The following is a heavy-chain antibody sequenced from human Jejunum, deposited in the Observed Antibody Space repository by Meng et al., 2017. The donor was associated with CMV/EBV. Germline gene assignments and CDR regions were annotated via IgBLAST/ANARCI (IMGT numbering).Heavy chain of an antibody. CDR1: FTVRSYT. D-gene: IGHD2-21*01. Sequence: FTVRSYTMQWVRQAPGKGLEWVASMSINDDYIHYTDSVRGRFAVSRDSAENSLYLQMKSLRAEDTALYYCAREGLCGGPSCRGFDVWGQGTLVTVSS. CDR2: MSINDDYI. CDR3: AREGLCGGPSCRGFDV. J-gene: IGHJ3*01. V-gene: IGHV3-21*01.